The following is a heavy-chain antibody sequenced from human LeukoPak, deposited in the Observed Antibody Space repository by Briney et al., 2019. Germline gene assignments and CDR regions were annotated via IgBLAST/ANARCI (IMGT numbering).Heavy chain of an antibody. CDR2: INAGNGHT. V-gene: IGHV1-3*01. D-gene: IGHD5-24*01. J-gene: IGHJ4*02. CDR3: ARGIWSATRVDYYLDN. Sequence: GASVKVSCKASGYTFSGYAIRWVRQAPGQRFEWMGWINAGNGHTKYSQNIQGRVTITRDSSANIVYMELSSLTSEDTAVYYCARGIWSATRVDYYLDNWGQGTLVTVSS. CDR1: GYTFSGYA.